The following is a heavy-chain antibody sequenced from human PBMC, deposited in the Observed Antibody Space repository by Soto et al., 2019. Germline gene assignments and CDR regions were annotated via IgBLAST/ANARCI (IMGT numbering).Heavy chain of an antibody. V-gene: IGHV4-34*01. CDR1: GGSFSGYY. Sequence: SETLSLTCAVYGGSFSGYYWTWIRQPPGTGLEWIGEINHSGSTNYNPSLKSRVTISVDTSKNQFSLKLSSVTAADTAVYYCAREYYYDSSVLDYWGQGTLVTVSS. J-gene: IGHJ4*02. CDR2: INHSGST. CDR3: AREYYYDSSVLDY. D-gene: IGHD3-22*01.